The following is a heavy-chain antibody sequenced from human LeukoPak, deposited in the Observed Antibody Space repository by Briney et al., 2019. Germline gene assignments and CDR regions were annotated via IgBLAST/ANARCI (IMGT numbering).Heavy chain of an antibody. CDR3: ARVKVWGSYRPFWFDP. CDR2: ISAYNGNT. V-gene: IGHV1-18*01. D-gene: IGHD3-16*02. J-gene: IGHJ5*02. CDR1: GYTFTSYG. Sequence: ASVKVSCKASGYTFTSYGISWVRQAPGQGLEWMGWISAYNGNTNYAQKLQSRVTMTTDTSTSTAYMELRSLRSDDTAVYYCARVKVWGSYRPFWFDPWGQGTLVTVSS.